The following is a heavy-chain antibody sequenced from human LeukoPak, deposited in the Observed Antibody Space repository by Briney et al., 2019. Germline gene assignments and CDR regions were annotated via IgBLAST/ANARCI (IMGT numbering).Heavy chain of an antibody. CDR1: GGSISSGSYY. Sequence: SETLSLXCTVSGGSISSGSYYWSWSRQPAGKGLEWIGRIYTSGSTNYNPSLKSRVTISVDTSKNQFSLKLSSVTAADTAVYYCARGRPGYSSGWTQPPNWFDPWGQGTLVTVSS. J-gene: IGHJ5*02. V-gene: IGHV4-61*02. CDR3: ARGRPGYSSGWTQPPNWFDP. D-gene: IGHD6-19*01. CDR2: IYTSGST.